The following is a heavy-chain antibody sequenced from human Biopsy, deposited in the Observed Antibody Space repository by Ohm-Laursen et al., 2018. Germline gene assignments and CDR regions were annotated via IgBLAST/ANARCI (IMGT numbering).Heavy chain of an antibody. Sequence: TQTLTLTFTLSGFSLNTRGMSVTWIRQPPGKALEWLARLDWDDSKFYSESLKTRLTISKGTSENHVVLTLSDVAPVDTATYYCARIPILVVPAAIVYRHRRHLQGLDVWGQGTTVIVSS. CDR1: GFSLNTRGMS. CDR3: ARIPILVVPAAIVYRHRRHLQGLDV. J-gene: IGHJ6*02. D-gene: IGHD2-2*02. CDR2: LDWDDSK. V-gene: IGHV2-70*16.